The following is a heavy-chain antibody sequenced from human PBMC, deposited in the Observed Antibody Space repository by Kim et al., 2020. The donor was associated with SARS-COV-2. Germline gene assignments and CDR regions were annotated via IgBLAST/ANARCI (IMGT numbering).Heavy chain of an antibody. CDR3: ARDPAYSGYEGAY. CDR1: GYTFTSYA. CDR2: INAGNGNT. V-gene: IGHV1-3*01. D-gene: IGHD5-12*01. J-gene: IGHJ4*02. Sequence: ASVKVSCKASGYTFTSYAMHWVRQAPGQRLEWMGWINAGNGNTKYSQKFQGRVTITRDTSASTAYMELSSLRSEDTAVYYCARDPAYSGYEGAYWGQGTLVTVSS.